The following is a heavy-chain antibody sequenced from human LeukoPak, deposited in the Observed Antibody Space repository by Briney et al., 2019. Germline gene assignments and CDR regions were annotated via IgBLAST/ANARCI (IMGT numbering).Heavy chain of an antibody. CDR3: AKDGSYGSGSSPPDYFDY. D-gene: IGHD3-10*01. J-gene: IGHJ4*02. CDR2: ISGSGGST. V-gene: IGHV3-23*01. Sequence: GGSLRLSWAASGLIFSSYAMSWVRQAPGKGLEWVSAISGSGGSTYYADSVKGRFTISRDNSKNTLYLQMNSLRAEDTAVYYCAKDGSYGSGSSPPDYFDYWGQGTLVTVSS. CDR1: GLIFSSYA.